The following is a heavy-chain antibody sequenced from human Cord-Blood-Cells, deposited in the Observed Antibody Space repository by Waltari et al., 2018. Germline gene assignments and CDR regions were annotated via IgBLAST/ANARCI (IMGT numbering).Heavy chain of an antibody. J-gene: IGHJ5*02. V-gene: IGHV4-34*01. CDR2: INHSGST. Sequence: QVQLQQWGAGLLKPSEPLSLTCAVYGGSFSGYYWSWIRQPPGNGLEWIGEINHSGSTNYNPALKVRVTISVDTPKNQFSLKRSSVTAADTAVYYCARERYYDFWSGYSNNWFDPWGQGTLVTVSS. CDR3: ARERYYDFWSGYSNNWFDP. CDR1: GGSFSGYY. D-gene: IGHD3-3*01.